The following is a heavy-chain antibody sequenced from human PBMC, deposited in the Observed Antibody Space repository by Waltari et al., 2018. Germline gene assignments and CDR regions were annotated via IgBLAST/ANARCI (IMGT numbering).Heavy chain of an antibody. D-gene: IGHD4-17*01. CDR3: ARYRRWQRNWFDP. Sequence: QVQLQESGPGLVKPSQTLSLTCTVSGGSITSGGYYWSWIRQHPGKGLEWIGYIYYEWSTYYNPSLKSRVSISVDTFKNQFSLRLSSVTAADTAVYYCARYRRWQRNWFDPWGQGNLVTVSS. CDR2: IYYEWST. CDR1: GGSITSGGYY. J-gene: IGHJ5*02. V-gene: IGHV4-31*03.